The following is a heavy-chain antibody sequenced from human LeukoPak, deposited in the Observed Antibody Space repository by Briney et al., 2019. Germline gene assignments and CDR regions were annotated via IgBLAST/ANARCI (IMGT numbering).Heavy chain of an antibody. J-gene: IGHJ4*02. D-gene: IGHD3-10*01. CDR2: IYYSGST. V-gene: IGHV4-59*01. CDR3: ARDSGGSGSRYYFDY. Sequence: SETLSLTCTVSGGSISSYYWSWIRQPPGKGLEWIGYIYYSGSTNYNPSLKSRVTIPVDTSKNQFSLKLSSVTAADTAVYYCARDSGGSGSRYYFDYWGQGTLVTVSS. CDR1: GGSISSYY.